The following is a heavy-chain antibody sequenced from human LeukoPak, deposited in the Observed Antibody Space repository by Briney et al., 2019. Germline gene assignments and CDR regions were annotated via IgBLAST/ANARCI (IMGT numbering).Heavy chain of an antibody. J-gene: IGHJ4*02. CDR3: ARGHSSLRIYYFYY. CDR1: GYTFTGNF. Sequence: ASVKVSCKASGYTFTGNFIHWVRQAPGQGLEWVGWINPNGGGTNYAQKFQGRVTMTRDTSISTAYMDLSSLTSEDTAIYYCARGHSSLRIYYFYYWGQGTLVTVSS. CDR2: INPNGGGT. D-gene: IGHD6-6*01. V-gene: IGHV1-2*02.